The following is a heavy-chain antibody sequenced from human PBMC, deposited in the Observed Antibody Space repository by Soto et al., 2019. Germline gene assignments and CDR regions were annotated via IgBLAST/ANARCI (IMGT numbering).Heavy chain of an antibody. CDR3: ATDPPWEAAACTGLNYYYGMDV. D-gene: IGHD6-13*01. V-gene: IGHV1-69*13. Sequence: SGKVSCKASGGTFSSYAISWVRQAPGQGVEWMGGIIPIFGTANYAQKFQGRVTLTADESTSTDYMELSSQRSEDTAVYYCATDPPWEAAACTGLNYYYGMDVWGRGTRVTVYS. J-gene: IGHJ6*02. CDR2: IIPIFGTA. CDR1: GGTFSSYA.